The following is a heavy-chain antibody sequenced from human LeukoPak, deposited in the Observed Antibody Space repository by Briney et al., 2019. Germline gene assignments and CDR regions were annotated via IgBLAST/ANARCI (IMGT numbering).Heavy chain of an antibody. Sequence: GGSLRLSCATSGFSFSSYAMSWVRQAPGKGLEWVSAISGSGGSTYYADSVKGRFTISRDNSKNTLYLQMNSLRAEDTAVYYCAKDGGEYYDILTGYYPRLYYMDVWGKGTTVTISS. J-gene: IGHJ6*03. CDR2: ISGSGGST. CDR3: AKDGGEYYDILTGYYPRLYYMDV. V-gene: IGHV3-23*01. CDR1: GFSFSSYA. D-gene: IGHD3-9*01.